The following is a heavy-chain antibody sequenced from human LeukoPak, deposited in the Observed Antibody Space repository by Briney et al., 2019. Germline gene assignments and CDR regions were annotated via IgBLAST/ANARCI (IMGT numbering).Heavy chain of an antibody. Sequence: PSETLSLTCTVSGGSISHYFWSWIRQPPGKPLEWIGYIYYSGSTNYNPSLKSRLTISVDTSKDQFSLKLGSVTAADTAVYYCAKTVAGYWYFDLWGRGTLVTVSS. CDR2: IYYSGST. CDR3: AKTVAGYWYFDL. J-gene: IGHJ2*01. V-gene: IGHV4-59*08. D-gene: IGHD6-19*01. CDR1: GGSISHYF.